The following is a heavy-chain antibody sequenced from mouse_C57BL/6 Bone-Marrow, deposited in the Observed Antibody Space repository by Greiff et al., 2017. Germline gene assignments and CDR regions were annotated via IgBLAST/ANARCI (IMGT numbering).Heavy chain of an antibody. CDR2: ISGGSSTI. CDR3: AFLRCAFDY. V-gene: IGHV5-17*01. J-gene: IGHJ2*02. CDR1: GFTFSDYG. Sequence: EVKLMESGGGLVKPGGSLKLSCAASGFTFSDYGMPWVRQAPEKGLEWVAYISGGSSTIYYPDTVKGRFTISRDNAKNTLLLQMTNLRSEDTAMYSCAFLRCAFDYWGQGTSLTVSS. D-gene: IGHD1-1*01.